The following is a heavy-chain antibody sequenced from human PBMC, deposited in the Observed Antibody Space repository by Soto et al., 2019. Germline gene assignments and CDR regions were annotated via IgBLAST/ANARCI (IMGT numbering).Heavy chain of an antibody. CDR1: GFIFSDHH. CDR2: ARNGAHSYTT. Sequence: GGSLRLSCAASGFIFSDHHMYWVRQPPGKGLEWVGRARNGAHSYTTAYAASVKGRFAISRDDSKNSLSLQMNSLKTEDTAVYFCARLMGTSFDLWGPGTLVTVSS. V-gene: IGHV3-72*01. J-gene: IGHJ4*02. D-gene: IGHD2-8*01. CDR3: ARLMGTSFDL.